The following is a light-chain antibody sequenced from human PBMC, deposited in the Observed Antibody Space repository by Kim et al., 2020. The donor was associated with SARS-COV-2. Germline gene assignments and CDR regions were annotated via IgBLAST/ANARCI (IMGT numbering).Light chain of an antibody. V-gene: IGKV1-33*01. Sequence: SASVGDTVTIACQASQDIRSSLNWYQQKSREAPKLLIYDASDLETGVPPSFTGTGSGTHFTLTISTLQPEDFATYYCQQYDNLPYTFGQGTKLEI. CDR3: QQYDNLPYT. CDR1: QDIRSS. J-gene: IGKJ2*01. CDR2: DAS.